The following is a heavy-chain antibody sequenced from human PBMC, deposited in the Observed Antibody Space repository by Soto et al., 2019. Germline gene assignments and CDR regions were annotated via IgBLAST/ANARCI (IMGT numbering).Heavy chain of an antibody. Sequence: EVHLVESGGDLVKPGGSLRLSCAVSGFTFTNAWMNWVRQAPGKGLEWVGRIKSKNDGGTTEYAAPVKGRLIITRDDSKNTVYLQMNSLQTEDTGVYDCTTGLTYYSDSSGYYFDAWGQGTLVTVSS. CDR1: GFTFTNAW. V-gene: IGHV3-15*07. CDR3: TTGLTYYSDSSGYYFDA. D-gene: IGHD3-22*01. CDR2: IKSKNDGGTT. J-gene: IGHJ4*02.